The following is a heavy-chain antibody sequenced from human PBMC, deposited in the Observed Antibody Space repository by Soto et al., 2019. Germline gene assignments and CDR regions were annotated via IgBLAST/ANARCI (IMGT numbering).Heavy chain of an antibody. J-gene: IGHJ6*02. Sequence: SLRLSCAASGFTFSDYGMHWVRQPPGKGLEWVAFISYDGTNIYYADSVRGRFTISRDNSKNTLYLQMNSLRAEDTAVFYCAGVMSQTYSARWFYYGMDVWGQGTTVTVSS. CDR2: ISYDGTNI. D-gene: IGHD1-26*01. V-gene: IGHV3-33*01. CDR1: GFTFSDYG. CDR3: AGVMSQTYSARWFYYGMDV.